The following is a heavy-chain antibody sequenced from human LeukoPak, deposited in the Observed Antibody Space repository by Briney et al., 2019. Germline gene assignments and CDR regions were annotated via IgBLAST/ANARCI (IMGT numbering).Heavy chain of an antibody. V-gene: IGHV1-69*04. CDR3: ARDRTSTPWLFDY. CDR2: IIPIFGIA. CDR1: GGTFSSYA. J-gene: IGHJ4*02. Sequence: SVKVSCKASGGTFSSYAMSWARQGPGQGLDWMGRIIPIFGIAHYARQFQGSVTITADNSTSTAYVELSSLRSEDTAVYYCARDRTSTPWLFDYWGQGTLVTVSS. D-gene: IGHD2/OR15-2a*01.